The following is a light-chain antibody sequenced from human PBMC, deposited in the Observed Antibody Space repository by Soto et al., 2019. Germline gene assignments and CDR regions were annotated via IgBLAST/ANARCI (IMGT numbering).Light chain of an antibody. J-gene: IGKJ4*01. CDR2: GSS. CDR1: QSIVSCY. V-gene: IGKV3-11*01. CDR3: QQRSNWPLT. Sequence: DILLTQSPVTLSLSPGERATLSCRASQSIVSCYVAWYQQTPGQAPRLLIYGSSNRATGIPARFSGSGSGTDFTLTISSLEPEDFAVYYCQQRSNWPLTFGGGTKVDIK.